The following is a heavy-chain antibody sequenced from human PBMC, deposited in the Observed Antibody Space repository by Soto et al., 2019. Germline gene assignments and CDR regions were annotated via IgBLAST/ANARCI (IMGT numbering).Heavy chain of an antibody. CDR1: GGSVSSSSYY. V-gene: IGHV4-39*02. CDR2: IYYRGST. CDR3: AREYSTSSGDS. D-gene: IGHD6-6*01. Sequence: QLQLHESGPGLVKPSETLSLTCTVSGGSVSSSSYYWGWIRQPPGKGLEWIGSIYYRGSTYYNPSHKSRVPLSVDTATNQFSLRLSSLTAADTAMEYWAREYSTSSGDSWGQGTLVTVSS. J-gene: IGHJ4*02.